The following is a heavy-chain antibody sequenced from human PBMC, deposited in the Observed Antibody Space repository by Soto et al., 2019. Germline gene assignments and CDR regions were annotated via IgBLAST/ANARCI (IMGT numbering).Heavy chain of an antibody. V-gene: IGHV4-31*03. CDR3: ARAPTDYNLYYYYGMDV. Sequence: SATLSLTCTVSGGSISSGGYYWSWIRQHPGKGLEWIGYIYYSGSTYYNPSLKSRVTISVDTSKNQFSLKLSSVTAADTAVYYCARAPTDYNLYYYYGMDVWGQGTTVTVSS. D-gene: IGHD4-4*01. CDR1: GGSISSGGYY. CDR2: IYYSGST. J-gene: IGHJ6*02.